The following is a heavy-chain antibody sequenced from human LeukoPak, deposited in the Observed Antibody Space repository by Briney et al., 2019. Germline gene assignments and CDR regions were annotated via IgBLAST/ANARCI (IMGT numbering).Heavy chain of an antibody. CDR3: ARGEYYYDSNPFDP. CDR2: ISAYNGNT. CDR1: GYTFTSYG. D-gene: IGHD3-22*01. J-gene: IGHJ5*02. Sequence: ASVKVSCKTSGYTFTSYGTSWVRQAPGQGLEWMGWISAYNGNTNYAQKLQGRVTITTDTSTSTAYMELRSLRSDDTAVYYCARGEYYYDSNPFDPWGQGTLVTVSS. V-gene: IGHV1-18*01.